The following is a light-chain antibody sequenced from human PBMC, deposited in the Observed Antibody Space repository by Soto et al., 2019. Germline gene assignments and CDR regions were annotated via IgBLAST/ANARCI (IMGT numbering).Light chain of an antibody. J-gene: IGKJ1*01. V-gene: IGKV1-39*01. CDR2: AAS. CDR1: QSIRSY. Sequence: GDRVTMTCRASQSIRSYLNWYQQKPGKAPKILISAASSLQSGVPSRFSGSRSGTDFTLTISSLQPEDVATYYCQQSYSSPPTFGQGTKVDI. CDR3: QQSYSSPPT.